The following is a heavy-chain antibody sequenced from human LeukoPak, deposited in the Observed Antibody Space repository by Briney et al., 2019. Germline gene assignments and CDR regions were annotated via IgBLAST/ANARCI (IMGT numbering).Heavy chain of an antibody. Sequence: GASVKLSRNVSGGTFSSYGISWVREAPGQGLEWMRVIVPIFGTANYAQKFQGRVTITADESTSTVYMELSSLGSEDTAVYYCASGGIAVAASYYYYGMDVWGKGTTVTVSS. D-gene: IGHD6-19*01. CDR2: IVPIFGTA. J-gene: IGHJ6*04. V-gene: IGHV1-69*01. CDR3: ASGGIAVAASYYYYGMDV. CDR1: GGTFSSYG.